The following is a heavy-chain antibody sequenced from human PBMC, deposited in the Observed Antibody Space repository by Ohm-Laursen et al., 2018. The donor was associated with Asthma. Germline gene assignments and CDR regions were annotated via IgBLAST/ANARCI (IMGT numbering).Heavy chain of an antibody. Sequence: SLRLSCAASGFTFSSYGMHWVRQAPGKELEWVAVIWYDGSNKYYADSVKGRFTISRDNSKNTLYLQMNSLRAEDTAVYYCARDVMEWYLPAFDFWGQGTLVTVSS. V-gene: IGHV3-33*01. D-gene: IGHD3-3*01. CDR2: IWYDGSNK. CDR3: ARDVMEWYLPAFDF. J-gene: IGHJ4*02. CDR1: GFTFSSYG.